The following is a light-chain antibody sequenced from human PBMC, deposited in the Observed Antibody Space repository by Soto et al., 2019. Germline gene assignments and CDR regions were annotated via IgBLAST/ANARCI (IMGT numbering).Light chain of an antibody. J-gene: IGKJ2*01. CDR3: QQSYNTPRT. CDR2: AAS. CDR1: QSISNY. Sequence: DIQMTQSPSSLSASVGERVTITCRASQSISNYLNWYQQKPGKAPKLLIFAASSLQSGVPSRFSGSGSGTDFTLTISSLQPEDFATYYCQQSYNTPRTFGQGTNLEIK. V-gene: IGKV1-39*01.